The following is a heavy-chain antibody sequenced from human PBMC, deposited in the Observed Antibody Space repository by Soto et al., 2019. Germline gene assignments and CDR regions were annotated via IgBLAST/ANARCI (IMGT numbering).Heavy chain of an antibody. J-gene: IGHJ4*02. CDR2: IYYSGST. CDR3: ARDRDFWSGGGFDY. CDR1: GGSISSYY. D-gene: IGHD3-3*01. V-gene: IGHV4-59*01. Sequence: SETLSLTCTVSGGSISSYYWSWIRQPPGKGLEWIGYIYYSGSTNYNPSLKSRVTISVDTSKNQFSLKLSSVTAADTAVYYCARDRDFWSGGGFDYWGQGTLVTVSS.